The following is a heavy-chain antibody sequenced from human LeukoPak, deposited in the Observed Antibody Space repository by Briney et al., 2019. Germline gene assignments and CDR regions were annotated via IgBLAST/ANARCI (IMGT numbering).Heavy chain of an antibody. CDR3: AKDRVKRVGATTFDY. V-gene: IGHV3-9*01. CDR1: GFTFDDHS. J-gene: IGHJ4*02. CDR2: ISWSGGTL. D-gene: IGHD1-26*01. Sequence: GGSLRLSCVVSGFTFDDHSMHWVRQAPGKGLEWVSGISWSGGTLGYADSVKGRFTISRDNSKNTLYLQMNSLRAEDTAVYYCAKDRVKRVGATTFDYWGQGTLVTVSS.